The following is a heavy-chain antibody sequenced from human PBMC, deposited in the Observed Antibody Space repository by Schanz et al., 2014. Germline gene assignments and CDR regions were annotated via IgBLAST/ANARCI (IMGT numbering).Heavy chain of an antibody. D-gene: IGHD3-10*01. V-gene: IGHV3-48*01. Sequence: ESGGGLVQPGGSLRLSCEASGFDFNSYSMNWVRQVPGKGLEWLSYIATSSSTRHYADSVKGRVTISRDNAKNSVSLQMRRLRVEDTAVYCCARANYRRKINFDYWGRGTLXTVSS. CDR2: IATSSSTR. CDR3: ARANYRRKINFDY. CDR1: GFDFNSYS. J-gene: IGHJ4*02.